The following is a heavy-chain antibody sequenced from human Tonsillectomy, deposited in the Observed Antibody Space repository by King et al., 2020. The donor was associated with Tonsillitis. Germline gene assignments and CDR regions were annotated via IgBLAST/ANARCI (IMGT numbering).Heavy chain of an antibody. J-gene: IGHJ4*02. CDR2: IKQDESEK. D-gene: IGHD5-12*01. V-gene: IGHV3-7*01. CDR3: ARDPGGYDG. CDR1: GFNFSTYW. Sequence: VQLVESGGGLVQPGGSLKLSCAVSGFNFSTYWMAWVRQSPGKGLEWVAHIKQDESEKYYVDSVKGRFTISRDNAKNSLDLQMNSLRAEDTAVYYCARDPGGYDGWGQGTLVTVSS.